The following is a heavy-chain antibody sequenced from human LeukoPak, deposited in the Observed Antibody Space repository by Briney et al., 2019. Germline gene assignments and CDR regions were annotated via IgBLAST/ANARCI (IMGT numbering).Heavy chain of an antibody. CDR3: ARQLSNFWSGYYPSGWFDP. Sequence: PSQTLSLTCTVSGGSIRSSTYYWDWIRQPPGKRLAWTGRIYYSGSTYYNPSLKSRVTISVDTSKTRFSLKLSSVTAADTAVYYCARQLSNFWSGYYPSGWFDPWGQGTLVTVSS. D-gene: IGHD3-3*01. J-gene: IGHJ5*02. V-gene: IGHV4-39*01. CDR2: IYYSGST. CDR1: GGSIRSSTYY.